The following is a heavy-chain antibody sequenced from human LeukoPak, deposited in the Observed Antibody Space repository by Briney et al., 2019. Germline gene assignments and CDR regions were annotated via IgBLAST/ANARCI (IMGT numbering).Heavy chain of an antibody. CDR1: GGSISSYY. J-gene: IGHJ4*02. CDR3: ARVSSIAARRDY. D-gene: IGHD6-6*01. V-gene: IGHV4-4*07. Sequence: SETLSLTCTVSGGSISSYYWSWIRQPAGKGLEWIGRIYTSGSTNYNPSLKSRVTISVDTSKNQFSLKLSSVTAADTAVYYCARVSSIAARRDYWGQGTLVTVSS. CDR2: IYTSGST.